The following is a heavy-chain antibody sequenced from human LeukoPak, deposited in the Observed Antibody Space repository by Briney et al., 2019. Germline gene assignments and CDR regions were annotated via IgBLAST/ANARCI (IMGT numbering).Heavy chain of an antibody. V-gene: IGHV4-34*01. CDR3: ARGLNEYYYDSSGLWGYYYYYMDV. Sequence: SETLSLTCAVYGGSFSGYYWSWIRQPPGKGLEWIGEINHSGSTNYNPSLKSRVTISVDTSKNQFSLKLSSVTAADTAAYYCARGLNEYYYDSSGLWGYYYYYMDVWGKGTTLTVSS. J-gene: IGHJ6*03. CDR1: GGSFSGYY. CDR2: INHSGST. D-gene: IGHD3-22*01.